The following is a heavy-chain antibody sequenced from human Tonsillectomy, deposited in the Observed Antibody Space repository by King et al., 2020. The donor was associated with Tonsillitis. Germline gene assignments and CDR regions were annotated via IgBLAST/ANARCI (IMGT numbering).Heavy chain of an antibody. Sequence: QLVQSGADVKKPGASVKVSCKVSGYSLTEFSMHWVRQAPGKGLEWMGTFDPEDGETIYAEKFQGRVTMIEDTSTDTAYMELSSLRTEDTVVYYCATEPQLGYYFDYWGQGTLVTVSA. CDR2: FDPEDGET. J-gene: IGHJ4*02. CDR1: GYSLTEFS. V-gene: IGHV1-24*01. CDR3: ATEPQLGYYFDY. D-gene: IGHD6-13*01.